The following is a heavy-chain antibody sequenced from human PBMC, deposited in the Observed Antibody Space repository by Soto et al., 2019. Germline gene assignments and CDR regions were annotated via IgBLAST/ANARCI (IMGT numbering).Heavy chain of an antibody. D-gene: IGHD2-2*01. Sequence: GGSLRLSCAASGFTFSDYYMSWIRQAPGKGLEWVSYISSSGSTIYYADSVKGRFTISRDNAKNSLYLQMNSLRAEDTAVYYCAREDIVVVPAAADYWGQGTLVTVSS. CDR3: AREDIVVVPAAADY. CDR2: ISSSGSTI. CDR1: GFTFSDYY. V-gene: IGHV3-11*04. J-gene: IGHJ4*02.